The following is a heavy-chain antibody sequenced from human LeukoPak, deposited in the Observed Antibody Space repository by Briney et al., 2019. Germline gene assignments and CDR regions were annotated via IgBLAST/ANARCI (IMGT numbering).Heavy chain of an antibody. CDR2: IYSGGST. Sequence: GGSLRLSCAASGFTFSSYAMSWVRQAPGKGLEWVSVIYSGGSTYYADSVKGRFTISRHNSKNTLYLQMNSLRAEDTAVYYCATLKGGAFDIWGQGTMVTVSS. J-gene: IGHJ3*02. V-gene: IGHV3-53*04. CDR1: GFTFSSYA. D-gene: IGHD3-16*01. CDR3: ATLKGGAFDI.